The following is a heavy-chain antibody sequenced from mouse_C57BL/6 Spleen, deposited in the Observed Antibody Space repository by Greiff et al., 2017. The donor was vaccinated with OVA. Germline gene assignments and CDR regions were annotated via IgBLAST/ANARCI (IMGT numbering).Heavy chain of an antibody. D-gene: IGHD2-5*01. CDR2: IYPSDSET. V-gene: IGHV1-61*01. CDR1: GYTFTSYW. CDR3: ARGWDSNYYFDY. J-gene: IGHJ2*01. Sequence: VQLQQPGAELVRPGSSVKLSCKASGYTFTSYWMDWVKQRPGQGLEWIGNIYPSDSETHYNQKFKDKATLTVDKSSSTAYMQLSSLTSEDSAVYYCARGWDSNYYFDYWGQGTTLTVSS.